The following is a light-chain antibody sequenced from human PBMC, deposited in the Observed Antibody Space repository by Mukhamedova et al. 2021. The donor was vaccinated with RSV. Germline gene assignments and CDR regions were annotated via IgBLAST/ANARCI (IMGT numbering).Light chain of an antibody. J-gene: IGKJ3*01. CDR2: GAS. CDR1: QSVSSSY. V-gene: IGKV3-20*01. Sequence: QSVSSSYLAWYQQKPGQAPRLLIHGASSRATGIPDRFSGSGSGTDFTLTISRLEPEDFAVYYCQQYGSSPFTFGPGTKVDIK. CDR3: QQYGSSPFT.